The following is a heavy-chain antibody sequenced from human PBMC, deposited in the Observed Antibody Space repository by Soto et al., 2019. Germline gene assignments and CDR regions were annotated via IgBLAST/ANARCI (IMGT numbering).Heavy chain of an antibody. J-gene: IGHJ4*02. CDR2: INPASGST. D-gene: IGHD6-13*01. V-gene: IGHV1-46*01. CDR1: GYTFTHYY. CDR3: ARDLAAGDH. Sequence: QVQLVQSGAEVKKPGASVKLSCRTSGYTFTHYYIHWVRQAPGQGLEWLGIINPASGSTNYAQDFQGRVTLTMETPTTTVYMDLSGPRAEDTAIFYCARDLAAGDHWGQGTLVTVSS.